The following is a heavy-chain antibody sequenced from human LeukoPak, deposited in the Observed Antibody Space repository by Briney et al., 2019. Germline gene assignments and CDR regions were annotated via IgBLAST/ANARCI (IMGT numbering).Heavy chain of an antibody. J-gene: IGHJ5*02. V-gene: IGHV4-61*02. CDR3: ARDTSPMVRGVISYNWFDP. Sequence: SETLSLTCNVSGGSISSGTYYWSWIRQPAGKGLEWIGRIYTSGSTNYNPSLKSRVTMSVDTSKNQFSLKLSSVTAADTAVYYCARDTSPMVRGVISYNWFDPWGQGTLVTVSS. CDR1: GGSISSGTYY. CDR2: IYTSGST. D-gene: IGHD3-10*01.